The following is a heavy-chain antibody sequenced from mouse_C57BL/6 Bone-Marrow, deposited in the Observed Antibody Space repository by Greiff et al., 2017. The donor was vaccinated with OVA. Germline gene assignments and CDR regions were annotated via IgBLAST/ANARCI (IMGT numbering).Heavy chain of an antibody. CDR2: TFYSGIT. Sequence: VQLQQSGPSLVRPSQTLSLTCTVTGFSINSDCYWIWIRQFPGNKLEYIGYTFYSGITYYNPSLESRTYITRDTSKNQFSLKLSSVTTEDTATYYCARYYGSSTWYFDVWGTGTTVTVSS. J-gene: IGHJ1*03. CDR1: GFSINSDCY. CDR3: ARYYGSSTWYFDV. V-gene: IGHV3-3*01. D-gene: IGHD1-1*01.